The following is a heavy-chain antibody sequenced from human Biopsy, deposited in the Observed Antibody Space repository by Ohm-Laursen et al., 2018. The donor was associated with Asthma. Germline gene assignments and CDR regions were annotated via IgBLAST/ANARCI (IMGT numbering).Heavy chain of an antibody. CDR3: ARAVDYSHYYGIDV. CDR2: ISVYNGNT. Sequence: GASVKVSCKTSGYTFNGAGITWVRQAPGQGLEWMGWISVYNGNTKVAQKLQDRVTMITDTSTSTAYMELRSLRFDDTAVYFCARAVDYSHYYGIDVWGQGTTVTVS. CDR1: GYTFNGAG. V-gene: IGHV1-18*01. D-gene: IGHD3-10*01. J-gene: IGHJ6*02.